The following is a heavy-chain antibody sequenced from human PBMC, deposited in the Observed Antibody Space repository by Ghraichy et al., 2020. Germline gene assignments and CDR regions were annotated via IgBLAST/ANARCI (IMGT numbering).Heavy chain of an antibody. J-gene: IGHJ3*02. Sequence: GGSLRLSCAASGFTFTKYAMTWVRQAPGKGLQWVSAVSGNGGSTYYADSVKGRFTISRDNSKNTLYLQMNSLGAEDTALYFCAKVRSDSVGLYDAFDIWGQGTMVIVSA. CDR2: VSGNGGST. V-gene: IGHV3-23*01. D-gene: IGHD1-26*01. CDR1: GFTFTKYA. CDR3: AKVRSDSVGLYDAFDI.